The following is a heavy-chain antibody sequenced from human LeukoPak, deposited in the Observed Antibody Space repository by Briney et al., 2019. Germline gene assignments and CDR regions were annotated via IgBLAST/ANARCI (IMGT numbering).Heavy chain of an antibody. CDR1: GYRLTSYG. D-gene: IGHD6-13*01. CDR2: ISTYNGNT. J-gene: IGHJ4*02. V-gene: IGHV1-18*01. CDR3: ARYSVSYSSSWHYYFDY. Sequence: ASVKVSCKASGYRLTSYGISWVRQAPGQGLEWMGWISTYNGNTNYAQKFQDRVTMTTDTSTSTAYMELRSLRSDDTAVYYCARYSVSYSSSWHYYFDYWGQGILVTVSS.